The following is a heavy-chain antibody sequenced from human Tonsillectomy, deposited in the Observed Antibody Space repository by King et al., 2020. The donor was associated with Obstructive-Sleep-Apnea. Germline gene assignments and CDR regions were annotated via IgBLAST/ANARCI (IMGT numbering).Heavy chain of an antibody. CDR2: MNPNSGNT. CDR3: ATRGGAGTSDY. J-gene: IGHJ4*02. CDR1: GYTFTSYD. Sequence: QLVQSGAEVKKPGASVKVSCKASGYTFTSYDITWVRQATGQGLEWMGWMNPNSGNTDYAQKFQGRVSMTRNTSMSTAYMELSALRSVDTAVYYCATRGGAGTSDYWGQGTLVTVSS. V-gene: IGHV1-8*01. D-gene: IGHD2-8*01.